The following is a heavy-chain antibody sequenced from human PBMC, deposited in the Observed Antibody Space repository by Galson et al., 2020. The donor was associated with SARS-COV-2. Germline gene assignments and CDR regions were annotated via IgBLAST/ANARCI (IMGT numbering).Heavy chain of an antibody. J-gene: IGHJ4*02. V-gene: IGHV3-74*01. CDR3: ARVDMRNDYFDD. D-gene: IGHD3-16*01. Sequence: GGSLRLSCAASGFTFSSYWMHWVRQAPGKGLVWVSRIYSEGSSTSYADSVKGRFTISGDDAKNTLYLHMRSLRAEDTAVYYCARVDMRNDYFDDWGLGTLVTVSS. CDR2: IYSEGSST. CDR1: GFTFSSYW.